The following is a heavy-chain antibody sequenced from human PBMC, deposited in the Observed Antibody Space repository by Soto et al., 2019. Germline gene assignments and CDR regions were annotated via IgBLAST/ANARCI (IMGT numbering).Heavy chain of an antibody. CDR2: IRSKANSYAT. CDR3: TSPAEVVPAAGYYYYYGMDV. V-gene: IGHV3-73*01. Sequence: PGGSLRLSCAASGFTFSGSAMHWVRQASGKGLEWVGRIRSKANSYATAYAASVKGRFTISRDDSKNTAYLQMNSLKTEDTAVYYCTSPAEVVPAAGYYYYYGMDVWGQGTTVTVSS. D-gene: IGHD2-2*01. J-gene: IGHJ6*02. CDR1: GFTFSGSA.